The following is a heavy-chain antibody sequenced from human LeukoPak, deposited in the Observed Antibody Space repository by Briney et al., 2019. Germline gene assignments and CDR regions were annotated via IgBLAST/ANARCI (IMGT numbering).Heavy chain of an antibody. CDR2: IRYDGSNK. CDR1: GFTFSSYG. V-gene: IGHV3-30*02. J-gene: IGHJ6*03. D-gene: IGHD6-13*01. CDR3: ARYSSSWYYFHMDV. Sequence: GGSLRLSCAASGFTFSSYGMHWVRQAPGKGLEWVAFIRYDGSNKYYADSVKGRFTISRDNSKNSLYLQMNSLRAEDTAVYYCARYSSSWYYFHMDVWGKGTTVTVSS.